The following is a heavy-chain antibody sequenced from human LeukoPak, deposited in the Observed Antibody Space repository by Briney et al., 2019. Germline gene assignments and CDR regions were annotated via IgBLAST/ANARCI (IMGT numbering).Heavy chain of an antibody. Sequence: GGSLRLSCAASGFTFSDYAMSWVRQAPGKGLEWVSTICGSCGNTHYADSVKGRFTISRVNSKSMLYLQMSSLRAEDTAVYYCTKDVGVVMFDYWGQGTLVTVSS. J-gene: IGHJ4*02. CDR3: TKDVGVVMFDY. CDR1: GFTFSDYA. V-gene: IGHV3-23*01. CDR2: ICGSCGNT. D-gene: IGHD3-3*01.